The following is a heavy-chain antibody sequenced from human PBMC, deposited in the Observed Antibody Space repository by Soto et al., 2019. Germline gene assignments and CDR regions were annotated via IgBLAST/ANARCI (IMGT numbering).Heavy chain of an antibody. Sequence: SETLSLTCTVSGGSVSSSSYYWGWVRQPPGKGLEWIGSVYYSGSTYYNPSLESRVTISVDTSKNQFSLKLSSVTAADTAVYYCARGRKRIVGATIRYSNWFDPWGQGTLVTVSS. D-gene: IGHD1-26*01. CDR1: GGSVSSSSYY. CDR3: ARGRKRIVGATIRYSNWFDP. V-gene: IGHV4-39*07. J-gene: IGHJ5*02. CDR2: VYYSGST.